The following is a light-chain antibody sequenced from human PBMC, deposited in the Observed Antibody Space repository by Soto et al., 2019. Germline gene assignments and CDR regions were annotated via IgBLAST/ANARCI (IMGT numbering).Light chain of an antibody. Sequence: QSALTQPASVSGSPGQSITISCTGTSSDVGSYNLVSWYQQHSGKAPKVMIYEGSMRPSGVSNRFSGSKSGNTASLTISGLQAEDEADYYCCSYAGSSTPWVFGGGTKLTVL. V-gene: IGLV2-23*01. CDR1: SSDVGSYNL. CDR3: CSYAGSSTPWV. J-gene: IGLJ3*02. CDR2: EGS.